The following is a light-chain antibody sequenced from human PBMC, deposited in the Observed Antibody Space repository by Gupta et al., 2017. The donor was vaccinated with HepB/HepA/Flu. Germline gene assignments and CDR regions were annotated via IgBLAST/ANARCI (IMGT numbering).Light chain of an antibody. J-gene: IGLJ2*01. V-gene: IGLV2-23*02. CDR3: CSYARSNTFL. Sequence: QSALTQPASVSGSPGQSITISCTGSSTDVGHYNRVSWYQHNPDKTPKLIIYEVSDRPSGVSDRFSGSKSGNTASLTISGLQAADEADYYCCSYARSNTFLFGGGTKLTVL. CDR1: STDVGHYNR. CDR2: EVS.